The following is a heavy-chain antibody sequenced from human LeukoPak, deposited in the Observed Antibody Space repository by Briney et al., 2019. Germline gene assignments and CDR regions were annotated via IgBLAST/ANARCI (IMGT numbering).Heavy chain of an antibody. CDR1: GFTFSNYW. CDR2: IKQDRSEK. CDR3: ARRSGAYSYDSSGYSPVYYFDY. V-gene: IGHV3-7*01. D-gene: IGHD3-22*01. Sequence: PGGSLRLSCAASGFTFSNYWMSWVRQAPGKGLERVANIKQDRSEKYYVDSVKGRFTISRGNAKNSLYLQMNSLRAGDTAVYYCARRSGAYSYDSSGYSPVYYFDYWGQGTLVTVSS. J-gene: IGHJ4*02.